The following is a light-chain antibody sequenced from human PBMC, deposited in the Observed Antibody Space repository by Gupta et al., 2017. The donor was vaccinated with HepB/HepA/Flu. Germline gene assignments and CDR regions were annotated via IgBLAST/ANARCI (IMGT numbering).Light chain of an antibody. CDR2: VAS. CDR1: QPISNF. CDR3: QKSYSTPYT. V-gene: IGKV1-39*01. J-gene: IGKJ2*01. Sequence: DNQISQSPSSLSASIGDRVTITGRSSQPISNFCNWYQQKPGKAPKILIYVASSFQGGVPSRFSGSGSGTDFTLTIRSLQDEDVATYYCQKSYSTPYTFGHGTKVEIK.